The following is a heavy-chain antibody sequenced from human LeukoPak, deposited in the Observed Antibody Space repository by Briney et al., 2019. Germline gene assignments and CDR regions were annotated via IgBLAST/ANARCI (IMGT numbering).Heavy chain of an antibody. J-gene: IGHJ4*02. CDR2: ISYSGST. CDR1: GGSISSYY. CDR3: AGHHPRNTVDF. V-gene: IGHV4-59*08. D-gene: IGHD2/OR15-2a*01. Sequence: PSETLSLTCTVSGGSISSYYWSWIRQPPGKGLEWIGYISYSGSTNYNPPLKSRVTISLDTSKNQFSLKLSSVTAADTAVYYCAGHHPRNTVDFWGQGTLVTVSS.